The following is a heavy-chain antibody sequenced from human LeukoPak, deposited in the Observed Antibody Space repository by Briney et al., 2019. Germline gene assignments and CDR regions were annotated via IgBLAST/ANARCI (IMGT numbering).Heavy chain of an antibody. CDR3: ARQSGGSRY. CDR1: GGSISSSTYY. CDR2: IYYSGST. D-gene: IGHD2-15*01. V-gene: IGHV4-39*01. Sequence: SETLSLTCTVSGGSISSSTYYWAWIRQPPGKGLEWIGSIYYSGSTYYNPSLKSRVTISVDTSKNQFSLKLSSVTAADTAVYYCARQSGGSRYWGQGTLVTVSS. J-gene: IGHJ4*02.